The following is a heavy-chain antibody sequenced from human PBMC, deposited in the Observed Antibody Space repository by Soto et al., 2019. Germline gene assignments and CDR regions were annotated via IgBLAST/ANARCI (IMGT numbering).Heavy chain of an antibody. CDR2: ISIHNGNT. Sequence: QAQLEQSGGEVKKSGASVQVSCKASGYTFANYGISWVRQAPGQGREWMVWISIHNGNTNFAQKFQGRVTLTTDTTTSTANMELRSLRSEDTAVYYCASMTTHHYSHYYLALWGKGTTVTVSS. J-gene: IGHJ6*03. V-gene: IGHV1-18*04. CDR3: ASMTTHHYSHYYLAL. CDR1: GYTFANYG.